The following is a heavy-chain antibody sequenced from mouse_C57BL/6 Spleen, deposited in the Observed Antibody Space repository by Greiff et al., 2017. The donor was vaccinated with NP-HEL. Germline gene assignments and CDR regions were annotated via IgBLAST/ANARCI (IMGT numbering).Heavy chain of an antibody. V-gene: IGHV5-17*01. CDR2: ISSGSSTI. CDR3: ARELYWYFDV. J-gene: IGHJ1*03. Sequence: EVMLVESGGGLVKPGGSLKLSCAASGFTFSDYGMHWVRQAPEKGLEWVAYISSGSSTIYYADTVKGRFTISRDNAKNTLFLQMTRLRSEDTAMYYCARELYWYFDVWGTGTTVTVSS. CDR1: GFTFSDYG. D-gene: IGHD2-12*01.